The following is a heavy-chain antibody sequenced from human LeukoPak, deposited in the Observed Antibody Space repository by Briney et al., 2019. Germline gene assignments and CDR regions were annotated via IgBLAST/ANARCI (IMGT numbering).Heavy chain of an antibody. CDR3: AKVITILDI. J-gene: IGHJ3*02. CDR1: GFTFSSYG. CDR2: ISYDGSNK. V-gene: IGHV3-30*18. Sequence: PGGSLRLSCAASGFTFSSYGMHWVRQAPGKGLEWVAVISYDGSNKYYADSVKGRFTISRDNSKNTLYLQMNSLRAEDTAVYYCAKVITILDIWGQGTMVTVSS. D-gene: IGHD1-20*01.